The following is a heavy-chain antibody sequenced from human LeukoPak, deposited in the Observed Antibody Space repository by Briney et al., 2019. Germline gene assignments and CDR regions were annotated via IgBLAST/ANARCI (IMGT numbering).Heavy chain of an antibody. CDR2: INHRGST. Sequence: PSETLSLTCAVYGGAFSGYYWSWIRQPPGKGLEWIGEINHRGSTNYNPSLKSRVTISVDTSKNQFSLKLSSVTAADTAVYYCAIVYDEYVWGSYRTLYNWFDPWGQGTLVTVSS. V-gene: IGHV4-34*01. CDR1: GGAFSGYY. D-gene: IGHD3-16*02. J-gene: IGHJ5*02. CDR3: AIVYDEYVWGSYRTLYNWFDP.